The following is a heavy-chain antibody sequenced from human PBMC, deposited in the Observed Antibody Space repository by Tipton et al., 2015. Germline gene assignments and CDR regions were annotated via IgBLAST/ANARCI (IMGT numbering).Heavy chain of an antibody. CDR1: GYTFTGYY. D-gene: IGHD2-2*01. Sequence: QVQLVQSGAEVKKPGASVKVSCKASGYTFTGYYMHWVRQAPGQGLEWMGWINPNSGGTNYAQKFQGWVTMTRDTSISTAYMEPSRLRSDDTAVYYCARGYCISTSCQYYYYYGMDVWGQGTTVTVSS. CDR3: ARGYCISTSCQYYYYYGMDV. V-gene: IGHV1-2*04. CDR2: INPNSGGT. J-gene: IGHJ6*02.